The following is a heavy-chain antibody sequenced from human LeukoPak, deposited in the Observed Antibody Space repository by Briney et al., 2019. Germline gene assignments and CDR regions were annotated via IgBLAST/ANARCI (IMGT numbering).Heavy chain of an antibody. CDR3: ARGYWKAEYGSGSQIDY. CDR2: IYYSGST. V-gene: IGHV4-59*01. D-gene: IGHD3-10*01. Sequence: PSETLSLTCTVSGGSISSYYWGWIRQPPGKGLEWIGYIYYSGSTNYNPSLKSRVTISVDTSKNQFSLKLSSVTAADTAVYYCARGYWKAEYGSGSQIDYWGQGTLVTVSS. CDR1: GGSISSYY. J-gene: IGHJ4*02.